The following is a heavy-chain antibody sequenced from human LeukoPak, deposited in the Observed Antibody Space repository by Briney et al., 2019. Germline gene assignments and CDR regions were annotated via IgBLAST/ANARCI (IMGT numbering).Heavy chain of an antibody. CDR1: GGSVSSNY. J-gene: IGHJ5*02. CDR2: MSYSGST. Sequence: PSETLSLTCTVSGGSVSSNYGGWIRQPPGKGLEWIGSMSYSGSTFYNPSLKSRVTISVDTSKNQFSLKLSSVTATDTAVYYCASLKLVAARVHWLDPWGQGTLVTVSS. D-gene: IGHD2-21*02. CDR3: ASLKLVAARVHWLDP. V-gene: IGHV4-39*01.